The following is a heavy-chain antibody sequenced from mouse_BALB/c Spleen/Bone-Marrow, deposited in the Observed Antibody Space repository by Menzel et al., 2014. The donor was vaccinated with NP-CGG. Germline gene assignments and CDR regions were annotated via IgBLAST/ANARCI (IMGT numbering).Heavy chain of an antibody. J-gene: IGHJ3*01. CDR1: GFNIKDTY. V-gene: IGHV14-3*02. CDR2: IDPANGNT. D-gene: IGHD2-14*01. Sequence: VQLQQSRAELVKPGASVKLSCTASGFNIKDTYMHWVKQRPEQGLEWIGRIDPANGNTKYDPKFQGKATITTDTSSNTAYLQLRSLPPEDTAVYDCAGYDYRYSYPASWGQGTLVTVSA. CDR3: AGYDYRYSYPAS.